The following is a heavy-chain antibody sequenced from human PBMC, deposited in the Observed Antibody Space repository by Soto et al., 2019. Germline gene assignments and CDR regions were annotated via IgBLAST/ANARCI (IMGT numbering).Heavy chain of an antibody. D-gene: IGHD3-10*01. J-gene: IGHJ6*02. CDR1: GDSISSYN. CDR2: FRSAGGT. Sequence: QVQLQESGPGLVKPSETLSLTCTVSGDSISSYNLAWIRQPPGKGLEWIGYFRSAGGTSYNPSLKSRVAISADTSMKQVSRRVSSVTAADTAVYYCVRQGIGLLHGLVDVWGQGATVTVSS. CDR3: VRQGIGLLHGLVDV. V-gene: IGHV4-59*08.